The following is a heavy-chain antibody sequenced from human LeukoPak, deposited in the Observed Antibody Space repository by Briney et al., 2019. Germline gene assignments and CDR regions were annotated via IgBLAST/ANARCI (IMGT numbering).Heavy chain of an antibody. CDR2: IGTAGDT. Sequence: SGGSLRLSCAASGFTLSNYDMHWVRQRPGKGLEWVSIIGTAGDTYYADSVKGRFTISRESAMNSLYLQMNSLRGGDTAVYYCAREYVLAVAGTNYYYGMDVWDQGTAVTVSS. D-gene: IGHD6-19*01. J-gene: IGHJ6*02. V-gene: IGHV3-13*01. CDR3: AREYVLAVAGTNYYYGMDV. CDR1: GFTLSNYD.